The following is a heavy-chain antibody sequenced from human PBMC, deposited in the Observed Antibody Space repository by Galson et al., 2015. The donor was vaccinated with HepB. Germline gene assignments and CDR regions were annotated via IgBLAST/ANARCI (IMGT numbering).Heavy chain of an antibody. Sequence: SLRLSCAASGFTFSSYGMHWVRQAPGKGLEWVAVISYDGSNKYYADSVKGRFTISRDNSKNTLYLQMNSLRAEDTAVYYCAKEGLAFAGSRYAYCQHWGQGTLVTVSS. V-gene: IGHV3-30*18. CDR1: GFTFSSYG. D-gene: IGHD6-13*01. CDR2: ISYDGSNK. CDR3: AKEGLAFAGSRYAYCQH. J-gene: IGHJ1*01.